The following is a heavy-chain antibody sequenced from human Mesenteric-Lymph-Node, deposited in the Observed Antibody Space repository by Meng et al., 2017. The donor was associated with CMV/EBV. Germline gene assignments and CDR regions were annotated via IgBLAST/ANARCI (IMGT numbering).Heavy chain of an antibody. CDR1: GFTFNYYW. CDR3: VRDAGRGHGYNYLGYFDY. Sequence: GESLKISCAASGFTFNYYWMHWVRQAPGKGLVWVSTINADGSSTTYADSVKGRFTISRDNAKNTLYLQMDSLRAKDTAVYYCVRDAGRGHGYNYLGYFDYWGQGTQVTVSS. V-gene: IGHV3-74*01. CDR2: INADGSST. J-gene: IGHJ4*02. D-gene: IGHD5-24*01.